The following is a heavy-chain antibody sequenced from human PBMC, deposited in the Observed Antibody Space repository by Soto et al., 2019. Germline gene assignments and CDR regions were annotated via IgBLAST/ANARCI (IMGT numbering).Heavy chain of an antibody. CDR3: VRQGIDYLHGLVDV. Sequence: QVQLQQSGPRLVKPSETLSLTCTVSSGPDRSHNWGWIRQPTGRGLEWIGYVYYTGDTAYNPSLRSRVSISADTSTNDISLTLSSVTAADTAVYYCVRQGIDYLHGLVDVWGQGTTVSVSS. CDR1: SGPDRSHN. CDR2: VYYTGDT. D-gene: IGHD4-17*01. J-gene: IGHJ6*02. V-gene: IGHV4-59*08.